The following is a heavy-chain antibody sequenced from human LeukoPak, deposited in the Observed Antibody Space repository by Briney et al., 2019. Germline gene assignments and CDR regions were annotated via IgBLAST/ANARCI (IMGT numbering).Heavy chain of an antibody. Sequence: PGGSLRLSCAASGFTFSSYAMSWVRQAPGKGLEWVAAISGSSGSTYYADSVKGRFTISRDNSKNTLYLQMNSLRAEDTAVYYCAKVGGHGPDAFDIWGQGTMVTVSS. CDR3: AKVGGHGPDAFDI. CDR2: ISGSSGST. J-gene: IGHJ3*02. V-gene: IGHV3-23*01. CDR1: GFTFSSYA. D-gene: IGHD3-16*01.